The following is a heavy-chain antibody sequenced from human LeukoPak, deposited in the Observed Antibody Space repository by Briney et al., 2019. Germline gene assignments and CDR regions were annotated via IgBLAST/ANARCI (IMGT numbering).Heavy chain of an antibody. CDR3: AKDHSILWFGDHYFDY. CDR1: GFTFSSHG. V-gene: IGHV3-23*01. Sequence: GGALRLSCAASGFTFSSHGMNWVRQAPGKGLEWVSGISGSGGSTYYADSVKGRFTISRDNSKNTLYLQMNSLRAEDTAVYYCAKDHSILWFGDHYFDYWGQGTLVTVSS. J-gene: IGHJ4*02. D-gene: IGHD3-10*01. CDR2: ISGSGGST.